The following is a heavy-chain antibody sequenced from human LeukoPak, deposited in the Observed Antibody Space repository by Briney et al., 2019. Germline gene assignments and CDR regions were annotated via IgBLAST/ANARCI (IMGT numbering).Heavy chain of an antibody. CDR3: ARFRYREVQYRNTPTYYFDY. V-gene: IGHV4-31*03. Sequence: SETLSLTCTVSGGSISSGDYYWSWIRQHPGKGLEWIGYIYYSGSTYYNPSLKSRVTISVDTSKNQFSLKLSSVTAADTAVYYCARFRYREVQYRNTPTYYFDYWGQGTLVTVSS. CDR2: IYYSGST. D-gene: IGHD4-11*01. J-gene: IGHJ4*02. CDR1: GGSISSGDYY.